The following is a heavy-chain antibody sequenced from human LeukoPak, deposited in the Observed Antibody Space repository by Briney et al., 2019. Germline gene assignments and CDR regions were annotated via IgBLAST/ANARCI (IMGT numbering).Heavy chain of an antibody. Sequence: GESLKISCKGSGYSFTSYWIGRVRQMSGKGLEWVGIIYPGDSDTRYIPSFQGQVTISADKSISTAYLQWSSLTASDTAMYYCARRARAGGSLYYFDYWGQGTLVTVSS. V-gene: IGHV5-51*01. D-gene: IGHD2-15*01. CDR2: IYPGDSDT. CDR1: GYSFTSYW. J-gene: IGHJ4*02. CDR3: ARRARAGGSLYYFDY.